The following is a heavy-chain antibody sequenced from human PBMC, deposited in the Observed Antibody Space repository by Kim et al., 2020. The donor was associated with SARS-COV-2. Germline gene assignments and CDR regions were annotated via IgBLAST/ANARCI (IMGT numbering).Heavy chain of an antibody. CDR2: IYYSGNS. CDR3: ATSGPYCYRGFDY. D-gene: IGHD5-18*01. J-gene: IGHJ4*02. V-gene: IGHV4-39*02. Sequence: SETLSLTCTVSGGSVNSSSNYWGWIRQAPGKGLEWIGSIYYSGNSYCNPSLKSRVTISVDTSKNHFSLKLSSVTAADSTVYYCATSGPYCYRGFDYWGQGTLVTVSS. CDR1: GGSVNSSSNY.